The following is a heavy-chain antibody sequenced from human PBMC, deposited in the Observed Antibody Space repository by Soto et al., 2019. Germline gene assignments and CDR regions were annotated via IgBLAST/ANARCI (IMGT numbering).Heavy chain of an antibody. Sequence: SETLSLTCTVSGGSISSYYWSWIRQPPGKGLEWIGYIYYSGSTNYNPSLKSRVTISVDTSKNQFSLKLSSVTAADTAVYYCARVLRLSSSWGRRYYFDYWGQGTLVTVSS. CDR1: GGSISSYY. D-gene: IGHD6-13*01. J-gene: IGHJ4*02. CDR3: ARVLRLSSSWGRRYYFDY. V-gene: IGHV4-59*01. CDR2: IYYSGST.